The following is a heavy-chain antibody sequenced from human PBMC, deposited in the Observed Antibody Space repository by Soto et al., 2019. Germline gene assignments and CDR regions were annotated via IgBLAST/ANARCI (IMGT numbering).Heavy chain of an antibody. J-gene: IGHJ6*03. D-gene: IGHD3-10*01. Sequence: SETLSLTCTVSGGSISSYYWSWIRQPPGKGLEWIGYIYYSGSTNYNPSLKSRVTISVDTSKNQFSLKLSSVTAADTAVYYCARNPMVRGVIYEYYYYMDVWGKGTTVTVSS. V-gene: IGHV4-59*08. CDR1: GGSISSYY. CDR3: ARNPMVRGVIYEYYYYMDV. CDR2: IYYSGST.